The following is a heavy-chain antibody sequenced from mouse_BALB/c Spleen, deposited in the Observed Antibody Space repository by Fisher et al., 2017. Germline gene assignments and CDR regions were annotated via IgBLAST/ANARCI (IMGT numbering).Heavy chain of an antibody. Sequence: KFKGKATLTVDKSSSTAYMELRSLTSEDSAVYYCARGGSSYGYFDVWGAGTTVTVSS. CDR3: ARGGSSYGYFDV. J-gene: IGHJ1*01. D-gene: IGHD1-1*01. V-gene: IGHV1-26*01.